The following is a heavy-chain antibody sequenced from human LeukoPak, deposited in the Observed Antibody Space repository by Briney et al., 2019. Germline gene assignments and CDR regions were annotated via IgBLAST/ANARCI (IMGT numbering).Heavy chain of an antibody. D-gene: IGHD3-22*01. CDR1: GGSISSYY. CDR3: ARGAMIQPLDY. V-gene: IGHV4-59*01. Sequence: SETLSLTCTVSGGSISSYYWSWIRQPPGKGLEWIGYIYYSGSTNYNPSLKNRVTISVDTSKNQFSLKLSSVTAADTAVYYCARGAMIQPLDYWGQGTLVTVSS. CDR2: IYYSGST. J-gene: IGHJ4*02.